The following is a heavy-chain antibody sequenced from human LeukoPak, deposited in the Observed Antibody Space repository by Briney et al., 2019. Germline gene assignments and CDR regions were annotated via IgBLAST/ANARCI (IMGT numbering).Heavy chain of an antibody. CDR2: ISAYNGNT. V-gene: IGHV1-18*03. D-gene: IGHD6-19*01. CDR3: ARDPYSSGWYSIDYYYGMDV. Sequence: APVKVSCKASGYTFTSYGINWVRQAPGQGLEWMGWISAYNGNTNYAQMLQGRVTMTTDTSTSTAYMELRSLRSDDMAVYYCARDPYSSGWYSIDYYYGMDVWGQGTTVTVSS. J-gene: IGHJ6*02. CDR1: GYTFTSYG.